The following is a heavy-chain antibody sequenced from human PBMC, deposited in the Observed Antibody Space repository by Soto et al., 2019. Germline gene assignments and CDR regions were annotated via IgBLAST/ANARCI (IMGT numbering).Heavy chain of an antibody. CDR3: ARDAEKYFDWSYYYYGMDV. CDR1: GFTFSSYW. V-gene: IGHV3-74*01. D-gene: IGHD3-9*01. J-gene: IGHJ6*02. CDR2: INSDGSST. Sequence: PGGSLRLSCAASGFTFSSYWMHWVRQAPGKGLVWVSRINSDGSSTSYADSVEGRFTISRDNAKNTLYLQMNSLRAEDTAVYYCARDAEKYFDWSYYYYGMDVWGQGTTVTVSS.